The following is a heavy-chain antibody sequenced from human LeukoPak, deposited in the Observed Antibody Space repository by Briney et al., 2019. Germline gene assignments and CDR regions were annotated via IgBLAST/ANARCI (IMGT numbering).Heavy chain of an antibody. J-gene: IGHJ5*02. V-gene: IGHV4-34*01. D-gene: IGHD2-2*02. CDR3: ARGPGYCSRTSCYKGWFDP. CDR1: GGSFSGYY. Sequence: PSETLSLTCAVYGGSFSGYYWSWIRQPPGKGLEWIGEINHSGSTNYNPSLKSRVTISVDTSKNQFSLKLSSVTAADTAVYYCARGPGYCSRTSCYKGWFDPWGQGTLVTVSS. CDR2: INHSGST.